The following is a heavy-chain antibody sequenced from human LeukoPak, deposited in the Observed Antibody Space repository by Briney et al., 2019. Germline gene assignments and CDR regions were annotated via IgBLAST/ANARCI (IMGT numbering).Heavy chain of an antibody. CDR2: ISYDGSNK. CDR3: ARSDRAPFDY. Sequence: PGRSLRLSCAASGFTFSSYAMHWVRQAPGKGLEWVAVISYDGSNKYYADSVKGRFTISRDNSKNTLYLQMNSLRAEDTAVYYCARSDRAPFDYWGQGTLVTVSS. CDR1: GFTFSSYA. J-gene: IGHJ4*02. V-gene: IGHV3-30-3*01.